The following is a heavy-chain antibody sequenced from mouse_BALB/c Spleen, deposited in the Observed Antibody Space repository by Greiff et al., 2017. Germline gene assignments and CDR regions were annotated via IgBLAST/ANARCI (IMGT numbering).Heavy chain of an antibody. V-gene: IGHV5-6-3*01. D-gene: IGHD4-1*01. CDR3: ARDWGAFAY. Sequence: EVKLMESGGGLVQPGGSLKLSCAASGFTFSSYGMSWVRQTPDKRLELVATINSNGGSTYYPDSVKGRFTISRDNAKNTLYLQMSSLKSEDTAMYYCARDWGAFAYWGQGTLVTVSA. J-gene: IGHJ3*01. CDR2: INSNGGST. CDR1: GFTFSSYG.